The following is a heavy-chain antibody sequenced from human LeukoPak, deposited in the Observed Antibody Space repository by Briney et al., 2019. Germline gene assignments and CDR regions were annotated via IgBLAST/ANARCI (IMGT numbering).Heavy chain of an antibody. CDR1: GFTFGSYW. Sequence: GGSLRLSCAASGFTFGSYWMTWVRQAPGKGLEWVANIKEDESEKYYVDSVRGRFTISRDNAKNSLYLQMNSLRAEDTAVYYCARCNYYDSSRHPTTFENWGQGTLVTVSS. J-gene: IGHJ4*02. D-gene: IGHD3-22*01. CDR2: IKEDESEK. V-gene: IGHV3-7*01. CDR3: ARCNYYDSSRHPTTFEN.